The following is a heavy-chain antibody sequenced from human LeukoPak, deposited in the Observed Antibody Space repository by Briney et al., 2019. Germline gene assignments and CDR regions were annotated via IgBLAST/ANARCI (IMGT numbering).Heavy chain of an antibody. D-gene: IGHD3-22*01. CDR3: AGNYYDSSGPFS. Sequence: SETLSLTCAVYGGSFSDYYWTWIRQPPGKGLEWVGEINHSGTTNYSPSLKSRVTISIDTSKIQFSLRLGSVTAADTAVYYCAGNYYDSSGPFSWSQGTLITVSS. V-gene: IGHV4-34*01. CDR2: INHSGTT. J-gene: IGHJ4*02. CDR1: GGSFSDYY.